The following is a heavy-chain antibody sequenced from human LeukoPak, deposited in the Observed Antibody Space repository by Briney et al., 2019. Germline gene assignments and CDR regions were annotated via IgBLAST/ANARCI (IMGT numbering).Heavy chain of an antibody. CDR3: ARDRGTWNDDGFDY. V-gene: IGHV4-4*02. CDR2: IYHSGTS. J-gene: IGHJ4*02. CDR1: GGSISSNNW. Sequence: PSETLSLTCTVSGGSISSNNWWNWVRQPPGKGLEWIGEIYHSGTSNYNPSLKSRVTISLDKSKNQFSLRLNSVTAADTAVYYCARDRGTWNDDGFDYWGQGTLVTVSS. D-gene: IGHD1-1*01.